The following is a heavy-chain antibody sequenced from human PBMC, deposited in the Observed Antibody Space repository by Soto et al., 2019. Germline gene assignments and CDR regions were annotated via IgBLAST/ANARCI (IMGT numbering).Heavy chain of an antibody. CDR1: GFTFSSYW. Sequence: EVQLVESGGGLVQPGGSLRLSCAASGFTFSSYWMTWVRQAPGKGLEWVANIKQDESEKYYLDSVKGRFTISRDNAKNSLYLQMNSLRAEDTAVHYYIWGSYPLNYWGQGTLVTVSS. D-gene: IGHD3-16*02. V-gene: IGHV3-7*01. J-gene: IGHJ4*02. CDR2: IKQDESEK. CDR3: IWGSYPLNY.